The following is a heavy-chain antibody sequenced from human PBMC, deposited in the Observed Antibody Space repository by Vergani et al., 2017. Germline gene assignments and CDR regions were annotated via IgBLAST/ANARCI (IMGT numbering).Heavy chain of an antibody. Sequence: EVQLVQSGAEVKKPGESLKISCKGSGYSFTSYWIGWVRQMPGKGLEWMGIIDPGDSDTRYSPSFQGQVTSSADKSISTAYLQWSSLKASDTAMYYCARHAGATNYYYYYMDVWGKGTTVTVSS. CDR2: IDPGDSDT. J-gene: IGHJ6*03. V-gene: IGHV5-51*01. CDR1: GYSFTSYW. D-gene: IGHD1-26*01. CDR3: ARHAGATNYYYYYMDV.